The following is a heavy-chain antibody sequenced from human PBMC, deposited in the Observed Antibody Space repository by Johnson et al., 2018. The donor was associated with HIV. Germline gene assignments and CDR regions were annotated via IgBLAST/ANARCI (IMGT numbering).Heavy chain of an antibody. CDR2: ISGSGGST. CDR1: GFTFSNAW. J-gene: IGHJ3*02. Sequence: VQLVESGGGAVQPGTSLRLSCAASGFTFSNAWMSWVRQAPGKGLEWVSGISGSGGSTYYADSVQGRFTISRDNSKNTLYLQMNSLSAEDTAVYYCARGYGGNYDAFDIWGQVTMVTVSS. V-gene: IGHV3-23*04. CDR3: ARGYGGNYDAFDI. D-gene: IGHD4-23*01.